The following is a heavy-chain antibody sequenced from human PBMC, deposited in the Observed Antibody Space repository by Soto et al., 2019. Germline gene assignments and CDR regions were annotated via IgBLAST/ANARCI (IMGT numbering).Heavy chain of an antibody. J-gene: IGHJ6*02. CDR1: GYTFTSYA. CDR2: INAGNGNT. V-gene: IGHV1-3*01. CDR3: ARVPWVAGYSYYGMDV. D-gene: IGHD6-19*01. Sequence: QVQLVQSGAEVKKPGASVKVSCKASGYTFTSYAMHWVRQAPGQRLEWMGWINAGNGNTKYSQKFQGRVTITRDTSASTAYMELSSLRSEDTAVYYCARVPWVAGYSYYGMDVWGQGTTVTVSS.